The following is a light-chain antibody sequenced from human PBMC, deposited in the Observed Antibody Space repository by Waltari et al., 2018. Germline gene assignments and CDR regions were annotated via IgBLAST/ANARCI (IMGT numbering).Light chain of an antibody. CDR1: QNVSSF. Sequence: EIVLTQSPATLSLSTGEGATLSCRASQNVSSFLAWYQHRPGQAPRLLIYDTSNRATGIPVRFSGSGSGTDFTRTISSLEPEDFAVYYCQQRKNWPLTFGGGTKVEIK. CDR2: DTS. CDR3: QQRKNWPLT. J-gene: IGKJ4*01. V-gene: IGKV3-11*01.